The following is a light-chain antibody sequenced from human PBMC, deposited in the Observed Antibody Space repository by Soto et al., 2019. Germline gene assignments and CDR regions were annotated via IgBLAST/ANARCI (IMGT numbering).Light chain of an antibody. CDR1: QSVSSN. CDR3: QQYNNWPPIT. V-gene: IGKV3-15*01. Sequence: ILLTQSPGTLSLSQGERATLSCRASQSVSSNLAWYQQKPGQAPRLLIYGASTRATGIPARFSGSGSGTEFTLTISSLQSEDFAVYYCQQYNNWPPITFGQGTRLEIK. J-gene: IGKJ5*01. CDR2: GAS.